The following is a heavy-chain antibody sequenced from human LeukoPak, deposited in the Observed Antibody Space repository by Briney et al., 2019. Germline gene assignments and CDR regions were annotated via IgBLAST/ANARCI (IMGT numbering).Heavy chain of an antibody. V-gene: IGHV1-18*01. Sequence: ASVKVSCKASGGTFSSYAISWVRQAPGQGLEWMGWISAYNGNTNYAQKLQGRVTVTTDTSTSTAYMELRSLRSDDTAVYYCARSGSYLGGDDYWGQGTLVTVSS. CDR2: ISAYNGNT. CDR1: GGTFSSYA. D-gene: IGHD1-26*01. CDR3: ARSGSYLGGDDY. J-gene: IGHJ4*02.